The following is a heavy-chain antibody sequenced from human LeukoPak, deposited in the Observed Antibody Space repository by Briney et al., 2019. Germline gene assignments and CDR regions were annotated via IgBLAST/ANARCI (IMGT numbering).Heavy chain of an antibody. CDR3: AKGPHRIAVAGTGGYMDV. CDR2: ISGSGGST. D-gene: IGHD6-19*01. CDR1: GFTFSSYA. J-gene: IGHJ6*03. Sequence: GGSLRLSCAASGFTFSSYAMRWVRQAPGKGLEWVSAISGSGGSTYYADSVKGRFTISRDNSKNTLYLQMNSLRAEDTAVYYCAKGPHRIAVAGTGGYMDVWGKGTTVTVSS. V-gene: IGHV3-23*01.